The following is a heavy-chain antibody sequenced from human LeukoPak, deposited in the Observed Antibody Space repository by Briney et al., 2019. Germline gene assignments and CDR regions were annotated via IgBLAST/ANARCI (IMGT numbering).Heavy chain of an antibody. V-gene: IGHV3-11*04. CDR1: GFTFNDYY. CDR2: IGGSGGSI. J-gene: IGHJ4*02. D-gene: IGHD6-6*01. Sequence: PGGSLRLSCAASGFTFNDYYMSWIRQAPGKGLEWISYIGGSGGSINYADSVKGRFTISRDNAKNSLYLQMNSLRAEDTAVYYCAREYSSSSGRSFDYWGQGTLVTVSS. CDR3: AREYSSSSGRSFDY.